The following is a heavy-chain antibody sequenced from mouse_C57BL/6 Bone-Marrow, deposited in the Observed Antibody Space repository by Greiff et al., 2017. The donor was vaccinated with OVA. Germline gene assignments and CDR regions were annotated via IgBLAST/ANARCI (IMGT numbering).Heavy chain of an antibody. J-gene: IGHJ1*03. Sequence: VQLQQSGPELVKPGASVKISCKASGYSFTSYYIHWVKQRPGQGLEWIGWIYPGSGNTKYNEKFKGKATLTADTSSSTAYMQLSSLTSEDSAVYDSARDEITTVVDWYFEVWGTGTTVTVSS. CDR3: ARDEITTVVDWYFEV. D-gene: IGHD1-1*01. CDR2: IYPGSGNT. V-gene: IGHV1-66*01. CDR1: GYSFTSYY.